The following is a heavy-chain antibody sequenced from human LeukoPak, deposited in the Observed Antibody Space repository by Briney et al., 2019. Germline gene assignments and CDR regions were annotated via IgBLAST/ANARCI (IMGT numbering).Heavy chain of an antibody. D-gene: IGHD2-15*01. J-gene: IGHJ4*02. CDR3: AKGTLGSCIGPRCYPLDS. CDR1: GFTFDDYG. CDR2: LTNNGANT. V-gene: IGHV3-23*01. Sequence: GGSLRLSCAASGFTFDDYGMSWVRQAPEKGLEWISILTNNGANTWYADSVKGRFTISRDNSKNTLYLQMNSLRAEDTAIYYCAKGTLGSCIGPRCYPLDSWGQGTLVTVSS.